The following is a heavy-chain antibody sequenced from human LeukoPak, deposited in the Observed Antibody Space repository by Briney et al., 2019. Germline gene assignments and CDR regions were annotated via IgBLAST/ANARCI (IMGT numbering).Heavy chain of an antibody. J-gene: IGHJ6*03. CDR3: ARGRVSSSTWYRTYYYYFYMDV. V-gene: IGHV4-59*01. CDR2: VDHTGST. CDR1: GGSFSGYY. Sequence: SETLSLTCAVYGGSFSGYYWTWIRQPPGKGLEWIGYVDHTGSTNFNPSLNGRVSISRDTSKNLFSLRLRSVTAADTAVYFCARGRVSSSTWYRTYYYYFYMDVWGKGTTVTVSS. D-gene: IGHD1-1*01.